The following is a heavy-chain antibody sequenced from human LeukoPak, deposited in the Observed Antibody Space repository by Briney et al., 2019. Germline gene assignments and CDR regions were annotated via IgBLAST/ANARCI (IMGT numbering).Heavy chain of an antibody. J-gene: IGHJ4*02. CDR2: IYRGGST. CDR1: GFTVSSNY. V-gene: IGHV3-53*01. Sequence: PGGSLRLSCAASGFTVSSNYMSWVRQAPGKGLEWVSVIYRGGSTYYADSVKGRITISRDNSKNTLYLQMNSLRVEDTAVYYCARGYYHYDSSAYPSFDSWGQGTLVTVSS. CDR3: ARGYYHYDSSAYPSFDS. D-gene: IGHD3-22*01.